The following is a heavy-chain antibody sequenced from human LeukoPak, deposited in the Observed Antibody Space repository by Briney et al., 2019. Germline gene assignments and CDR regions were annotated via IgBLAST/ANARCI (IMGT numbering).Heavy chain of an antibody. CDR3: ARAGPEYYSGSGSYVD. CDR1: GYTFTGYY. CDR2: SDPNSGGT. V-gene: IGHV1-2*06. J-gene: IGHJ4*02. Sequence: ASVKVSCKASGYTFTGYYMHWVRQAPGQGLEWMARSDPNSGGTNYAQKFQGRVTMTRDTSISTAYMELSRLRSDDTAVYYCARAGPEYYSGSGSYVDWGQGTLVTVSS. D-gene: IGHD3-10*01.